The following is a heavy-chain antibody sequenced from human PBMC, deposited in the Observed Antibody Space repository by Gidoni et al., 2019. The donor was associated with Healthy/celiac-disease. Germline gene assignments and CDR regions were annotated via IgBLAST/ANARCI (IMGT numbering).Heavy chain of an antibody. CDR2: IYYSGST. D-gene: IGHD6-13*01. CDR3: ASSPSSSWDRYFDY. Sequence: GKGLEWIGYIYYSGSTNYNPSLKSRVTISVDTSKNQFSLKLSSVTAADPAVYYCASSPSSSWDRYFDYWGQGPLVTVPS. J-gene: IGHJ4*02. V-gene: IGHV4-59*01.